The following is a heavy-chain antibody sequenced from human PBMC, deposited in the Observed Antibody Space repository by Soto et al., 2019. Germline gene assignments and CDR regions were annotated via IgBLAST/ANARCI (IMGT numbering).Heavy chain of an antibody. J-gene: IGHJ4*02. Sequence: EVQLLESGGGSVQPGGSLILSCAASGFTFSSYSLSWLRQAPGKGLEWVSGISGSGQTTHYRDSVKGRFTISRDNFRNTLYLQVNIVRAVDTAVYFCAKSRGDSWTTYFLDYWGQGALVTVSS. V-gene: IGHV3-23*01. CDR3: AKSRGDSWTTYFLDY. CDR2: ISGSGQTT. CDR1: GFTFSSYS. D-gene: IGHD4-4*01.